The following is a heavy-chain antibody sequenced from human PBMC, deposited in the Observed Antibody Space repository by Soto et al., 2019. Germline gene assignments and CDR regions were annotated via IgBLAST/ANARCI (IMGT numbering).Heavy chain of an antibody. V-gene: IGHV3-23*01. CDR2: VSRAGTYT. CDR1: GFTFSSYA. J-gene: IGHJ5*02. Sequence: EVQLLESGGDVVRPGGSLRLSCAASGFTFSSYAMGWVRQAPGQGLEWVAGVSRAGTYTFYADSVRGRCSISSDNSRDTVDLYMNALRGDDTAVYFCVKYTVTEDLGESWGQGTLVSVSS. CDR3: VKYTVTEDLGES. D-gene: IGHD3-16*01.